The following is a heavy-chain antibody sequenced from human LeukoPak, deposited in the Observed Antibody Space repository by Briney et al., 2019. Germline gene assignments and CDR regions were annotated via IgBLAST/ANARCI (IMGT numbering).Heavy chain of an antibody. Sequence: SVKLSCKASGGTLSSYAISWVRQAPGQGLEWIGGIIPIFGTANYAQKFQGRVTITADESTSTAYMELSSLRSEDTAVYYCARASNFWSMDVWGQGTTVTVSS. D-gene: IGHD3-3*01. J-gene: IGHJ6*02. CDR2: IIPIFGTA. CDR3: ARASNFWSMDV. CDR1: GGTLSSYA. V-gene: IGHV1-69*13.